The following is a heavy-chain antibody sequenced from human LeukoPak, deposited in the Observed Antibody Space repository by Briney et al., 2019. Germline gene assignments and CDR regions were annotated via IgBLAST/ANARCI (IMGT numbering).Heavy chain of an antibody. J-gene: IGHJ4*02. Sequence: SVKVSCKASGGTFSSYAISWVRQAPGQGLEWMGGIIPIFGTANYAQKFRGRVTITADESTSTAYMELSSLRSEDTAVYYCAREGVAGSGSIDYWGQGTLVTVSS. V-gene: IGHV1-69*13. CDR3: AREGVAGSGSIDY. CDR1: GGTFSSYA. CDR2: IIPIFGTA. D-gene: IGHD3-10*01.